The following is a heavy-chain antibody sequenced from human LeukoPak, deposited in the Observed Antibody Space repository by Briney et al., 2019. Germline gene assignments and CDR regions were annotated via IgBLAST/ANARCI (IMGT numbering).Heavy chain of an antibody. Sequence: GGSLRLSCAASGFTFDDYAMHWVRQAPGKGLEWVSGISWNSGSIGYADSVKGRFTISRDNAKNSLYLQMNSLRAEDTALYYCAKDQGYFEGFDYWGQGTLATVSS. CDR3: AKDQGYFEGFDY. D-gene: IGHD1-26*01. V-gene: IGHV3-9*01. CDR1: GFTFDDYA. CDR2: ISWNSGSI. J-gene: IGHJ4*02.